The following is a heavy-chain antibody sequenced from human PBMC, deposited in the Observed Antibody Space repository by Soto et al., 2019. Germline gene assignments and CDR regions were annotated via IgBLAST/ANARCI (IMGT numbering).Heavy chain of an antibody. Sequence: ASVKVSCKASGYNFISYGISWVRQAPGQGLEWMEWTTPYTGNTNYAQKFQGRVSMTTDTSTTTVYMELGVLTSDDTAVYYCARDRVPGAGTRPPYYYGMDVWGQGTTVTVSS. CDR2: TTPYTGNT. D-gene: IGHD6-19*01. J-gene: IGHJ6*02. V-gene: IGHV1-18*04. CDR3: ARDRVPGAGTRPPYYYGMDV. CDR1: GYNFISYG.